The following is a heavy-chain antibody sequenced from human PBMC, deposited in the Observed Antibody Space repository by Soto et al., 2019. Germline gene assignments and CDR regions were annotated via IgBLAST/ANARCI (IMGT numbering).Heavy chain of an antibody. J-gene: IGHJ4*02. CDR2: VSPSGSNT. CDR3: ARRDNSGWYSLDY. CDR1: GFIFSNYP. Sequence: ESGGGLVQPGGSLRLSCAVSGFIFSNYPMTWVRQAPGKGLEWVSSVSPSGSNTYYADSMKGRFTMSRDNSENRLHLQMNSLRAEDTAVYFCARRDNSGWYSLDYWGQGTLVTVSS. D-gene: IGHD6-19*01. V-gene: IGHV3-23*01.